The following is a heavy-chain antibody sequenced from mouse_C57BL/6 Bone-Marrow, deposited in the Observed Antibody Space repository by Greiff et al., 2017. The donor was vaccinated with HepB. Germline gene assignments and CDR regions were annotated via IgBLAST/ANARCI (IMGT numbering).Heavy chain of an antibody. CDR1: GYTFTSYW. Sequence: QVQLQQPGAELVKPGASVKLSCKASGYTFTSYWMHWVKQRPGRGLEWIGSIDPNSGGTKYNEKFKSKATLTEDKPSSTAYMQLSSLTSEDSAVYYCARGVDDYDFAYWGKGTLVTVSA. D-gene: IGHD2-4*01. V-gene: IGHV1-72*01. CDR2: IDPNSGGT. CDR3: ARGVDDYDFAY. J-gene: IGHJ3*01.